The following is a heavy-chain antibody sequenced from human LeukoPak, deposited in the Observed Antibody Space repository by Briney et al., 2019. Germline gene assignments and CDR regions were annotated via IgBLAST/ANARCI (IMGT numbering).Heavy chain of an antibody. CDR2: IYPGDSHT. V-gene: IGHV5-51*01. Sequence: GESLKISCQGSGYSFTNYWIAWVRQMPGKGLEWMGGIYPGDSHTRYSPSFQGQVTISADKSIGTAYLQWSSLKAPDTAMYYCARMGAAAPENWFDPWGQGTLVTVSS. D-gene: IGHD6-25*01. CDR1: GYSFTNYW. CDR3: ARMGAAAPENWFDP. J-gene: IGHJ5*02.